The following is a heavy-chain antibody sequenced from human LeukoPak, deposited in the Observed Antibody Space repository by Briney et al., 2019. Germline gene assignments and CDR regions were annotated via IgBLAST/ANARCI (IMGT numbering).Heavy chain of an antibody. Sequence: SETLSLTCAVYGGSFSGYYWSWIRQPPGKGLEWIGEINHSGSTNYNPSLKSRVTISVDTSKNQFSLKLSSVTAADTAVYYCARGLVAARRKTQETVYWGQGTLVTVSS. V-gene: IGHV4-34*01. D-gene: IGHD6-6*01. CDR3: ARGLVAARRKTQETVY. CDR1: GGSFSGYY. CDR2: INHSGST. J-gene: IGHJ4*02.